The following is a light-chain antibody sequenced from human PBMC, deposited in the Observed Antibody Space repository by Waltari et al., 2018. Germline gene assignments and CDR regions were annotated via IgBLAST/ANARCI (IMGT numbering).Light chain of an antibody. Sequence: SYDLTQPPSVSVSPGQTATIPCSGDQLGDNYVCWYHQKPGQSPVLIPYEDSKRPSGIPERFSGSNSGNTDTLTISETQAMDEGDYCCQAWDSLVVFGGGTKLTVL. CDR1: QLGDNY. CDR2: EDS. V-gene: IGLV3-1*01. J-gene: IGLJ2*01. CDR3: QAWDSLVV.